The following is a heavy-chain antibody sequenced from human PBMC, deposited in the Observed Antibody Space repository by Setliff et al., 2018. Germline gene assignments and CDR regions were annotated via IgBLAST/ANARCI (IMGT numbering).Heavy chain of an antibody. J-gene: IGHJ4*02. CDR2: IYTSGST. Sequence: SETLSLTCTVSGGSISSGTYYWSWIRQPAGKGLEWIGHIYTSGSTNYNPSLRSRVTISVDTSKNQFSLNLSSVTAADTAVYYCARHSSRPYWGQGTLVTVSS. V-gene: IGHV4-61*09. CDR1: GGSISSGTYY. CDR3: ARHSSRPY.